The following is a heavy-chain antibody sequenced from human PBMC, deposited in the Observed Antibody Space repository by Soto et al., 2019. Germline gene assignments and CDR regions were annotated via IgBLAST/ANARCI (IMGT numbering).Heavy chain of an antibody. CDR1: GYTFTGYY. V-gene: IGHV1-2*02. CDR2: INPNNGDT. J-gene: IGHJ4*02. CDR3: ARVHTYYYYSGSFDF. Sequence: ASVKVSCKASGYTFTGYYLHWLRQAPGQGLEWMGWINPNNGDTNYAQNFQGRVTMTRDTSISTAYMELSGLRSDDTAVYYCARVHTYYYYSGSFDFWGQGTLVTVSS. D-gene: IGHD2-15*01.